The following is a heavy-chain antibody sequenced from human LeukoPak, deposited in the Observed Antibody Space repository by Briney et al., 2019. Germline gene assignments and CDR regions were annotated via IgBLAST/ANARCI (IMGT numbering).Heavy chain of an antibody. J-gene: IGHJ5*02. Sequence: ASVKVSCKASGYTFTSYDINWVRQAPGQGLEWMGWINPNSGGTNYAQKFQGRVTMTRDTSISTAYMELSRLRSDDTAVYYCARDSGSYYDWFDPWGQGTLVTVSS. D-gene: IGHD1-26*01. V-gene: IGHV1-2*02. CDR3: ARDSGSYYDWFDP. CDR2: INPNSGGT. CDR1: GYTFTSYD.